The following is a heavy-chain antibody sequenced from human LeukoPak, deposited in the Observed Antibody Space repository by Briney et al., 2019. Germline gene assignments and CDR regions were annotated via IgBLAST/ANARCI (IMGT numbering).Heavy chain of an antibody. D-gene: IGHD2-2*01. V-gene: IGHV1-2*06. CDR1: GYTFTGYH. Sequence: ASMKVSCRASGYTFTGYHIHWVRQAPGQGLEWMGRINPNSGDTNYAQNFQGRVTMTRDTSINTAYMELSRLRSDDTAVYYCARDYCSSTSCLFDYWGQGTLVTVSS. CDR2: INPNSGDT. CDR3: ARDYCSSTSCLFDY. J-gene: IGHJ4*02.